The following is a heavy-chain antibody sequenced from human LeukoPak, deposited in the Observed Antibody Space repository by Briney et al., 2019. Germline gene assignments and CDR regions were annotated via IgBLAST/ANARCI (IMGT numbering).Heavy chain of an antibody. CDR1: GGSISSSSYY. V-gene: IGHV4-39*01. Sequence: KTSETLSLTCTVSGGSISSSSYYWGWIRQPPGKGLEWIGSIYYSGSTYYNPSLKSRVTISVDTSKNQFSLKLSSVTAADTAVYYCTRHLGGAAAGPFDYWGQGTLVTVSS. CDR2: IYYSGST. CDR3: TRHLGGAAAGPFDY. D-gene: IGHD6-13*01. J-gene: IGHJ4*02.